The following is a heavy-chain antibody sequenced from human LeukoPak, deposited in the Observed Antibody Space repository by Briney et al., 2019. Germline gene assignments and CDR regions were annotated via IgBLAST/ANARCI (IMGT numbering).Heavy chain of an antibody. CDR3: SLGIVVVPAANRGFDY. J-gene: IGHJ4*02. CDR2: IIPIFGTA. V-gene: IGHV1-69*05. D-gene: IGHD2-2*03. Sequence: SVKVSCKASGYTFNRYGISWVRQAPGQGLEWMGGIIPIFGTANYAQKFQGRVTITTDESTSTAYMELSSLRSEDTAVYYCSLGIVVVPAANRGFDYWGQGTLVTVSS. CDR1: GYTFNRYG.